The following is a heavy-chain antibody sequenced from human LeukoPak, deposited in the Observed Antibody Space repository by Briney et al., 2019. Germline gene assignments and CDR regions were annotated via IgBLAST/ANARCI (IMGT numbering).Heavy chain of an antibody. CDR3: ARAQSSGWYLLDY. V-gene: IGHV1-18*01. CDR1: GYTFTGYG. J-gene: IGHJ4*02. D-gene: IGHD6-19*01. CDR2: ISAYSGNT. Sequence: ASVKVSCKASGYTFTGYGISWVRQAPGQGLEWMGWISAYSGNTNYAQKLQGRVTMTTDTSTSTAYMELRSLRSDDTALYYCARAQSSGWYLLDYWGQGTLVTVSS.